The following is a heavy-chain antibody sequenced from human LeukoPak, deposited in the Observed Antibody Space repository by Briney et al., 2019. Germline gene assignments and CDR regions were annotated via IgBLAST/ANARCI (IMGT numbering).Heavy chain of an antibody. CDR2: IYYSRST. J-gene: IGHJ3*02. Sequence: SETLSLTCTVSGGSISSSSYYWGWIRQPPGKGLEWIGSIYYSRSTYYNPSLKSRVTISVDTSKNQFSLKLSSVTAADTAVYYCARSYSSGWNDAFDIWGQGTMVTVSS. CDR3: ARSYSSGWNDAFDI. CDR1: GGSISSSSYY. V-gene: IGHV4-39*01. D-gene: IGHD6-19*01.